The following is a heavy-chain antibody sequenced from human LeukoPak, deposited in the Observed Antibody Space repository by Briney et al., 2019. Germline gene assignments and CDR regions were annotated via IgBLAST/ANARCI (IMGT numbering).Heavy chain of an antibody. Sequence: ASVKVSCKASGFTFTSSAMQWVRQARGQRLEWIGWIVVGSGNTNYAQKFQERVTITRDMSTSTAYMELSSLRSEDTAVYYCAAAPNPLCHLKSWGQGTLVTVSS. D-gene: IGHD2-2*01. V-gene: IGHV1-58*02. CDR1: GFTFTSSA. CDR3: AAAPNPLCHLKS. J-gene: IGHJ5*02. CDR2: IVVGSGNT.